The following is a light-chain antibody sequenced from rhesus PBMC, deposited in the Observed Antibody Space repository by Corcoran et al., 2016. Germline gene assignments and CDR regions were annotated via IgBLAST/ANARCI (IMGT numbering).Light chain of an antibody. CDR1: ENVNNY. Sequence: DIQMTQSPSPLSASVGDRVTITCRASENVNNYLNWYQQKPGKAPKLLIYRASTLQSGVPSRFSGSGSGTDYTFTISSLQPEDVATYYCQHGYGTPWTFGQGTKVEIK. V-gene: IGKV1-74*01. J-gene: IGKJ1*01. CDR3: QHGYGTPWT. CDR2: RAS.